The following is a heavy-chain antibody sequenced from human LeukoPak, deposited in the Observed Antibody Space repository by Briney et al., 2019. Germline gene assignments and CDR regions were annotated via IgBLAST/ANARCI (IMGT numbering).Heavy chain of an antibody. Sequence: SQTLSLTCAVSGGSISSGGYSWSWIRQPPGKGLEWIGYIYHSGSTYYNPSLKSRVTISVDRSKNQFSLKLSSVTAADTAVYYCARTRGYQEPDAFDIWAKGQWSPSLQ. D-gene: IGHD3-22*01. CDR3: ARTRGYQEPDAFDI. CDR1: GGSISSGGYS. V-gene: IGHV4-30-2*01. CDR2: IYHSGST. J-gene: IGHJ3*02.